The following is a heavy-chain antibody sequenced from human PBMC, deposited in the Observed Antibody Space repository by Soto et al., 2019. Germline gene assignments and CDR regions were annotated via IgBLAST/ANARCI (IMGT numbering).Heavy chain of an antibody. Sequence: GASVKVSCKASGGTFSSYAISWVRQAPGQGLEWMGGIIPIFGTANYAQKFQGRVTITADESASTTYMELSSLRSEDTAVYYCARPGVPQPYNWNGLVRSDAFDIWGQGTMVTVSS. V-gene: IGHV1-69*13. CDR3: ARPGVPQPYNWNGLVRSDAFDI. D-gene: IGHD1-20*01. CDR2: IIPIFGTA. CDR1: GGTFSSYA. J-gene: IGHJ3*02.